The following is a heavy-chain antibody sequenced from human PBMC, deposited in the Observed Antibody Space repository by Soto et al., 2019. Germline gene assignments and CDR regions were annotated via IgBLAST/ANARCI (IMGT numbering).Heavy chain of an antibody. CDR3: ARGENYGDYVYFDY. J-gene: IGHJ4*02. CDR2: ISYDGSNK. Sequence: GGSLRLSCAASGFTFSSYAMHWVRQAPGKGLEWVAVISYDGSNKYYADSVKGRFTISRDNSKNTLYLQMNSLKAEDTAVYYCARGENYGDYVYFDYWGQGTLVTVSS. V-gene: IGHV3-30-3*01. D-gene: IGHD4-17*01. CDR1: GFTFSSYA.